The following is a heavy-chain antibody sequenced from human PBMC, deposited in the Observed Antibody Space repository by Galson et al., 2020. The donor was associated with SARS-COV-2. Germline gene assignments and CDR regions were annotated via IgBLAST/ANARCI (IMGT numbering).Heavy chain of an antibody. CDR3: ASGLGGDY. J-gene: IGHJ4*02. CDR1: GGSITSDGSY. Sequence: SETLSLTCTVSGGSITSDGSYWSWIRQHPGRGLEWIGYIFYSGFTYYNPSLRSRVIMSLDTSKNQFSRKVNAVTAADTAVYDCASGLGGDYWGQGTLVTVSS. V-gene: IGHV4-31*03. D-gene: IGHD1-26*01. CDR2: IFYSGFT.